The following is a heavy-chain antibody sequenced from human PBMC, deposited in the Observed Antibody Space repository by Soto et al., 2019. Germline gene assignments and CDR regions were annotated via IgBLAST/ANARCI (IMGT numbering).Heavy chain of an antibody. CDR1: GFIFSTTA. CDR2: ISGSGVST. V-gene: IGHV3-23*01. CDR3: AAVIGSDYYYVSGTLTFDT. D-gene: IGHD3-10*01. Sequence: GGSLRLSCAASGFIFSTTAMTLVRQAPGKGLAWVSTISGSGVSTYYTDSVKGRFTISRDNSKDTLYLQMNSLRAEDTAVYFCAAVIGSDYYYVSGTLTFDTSGPGPFGTLSS. J-gene: IGHJ5*02.